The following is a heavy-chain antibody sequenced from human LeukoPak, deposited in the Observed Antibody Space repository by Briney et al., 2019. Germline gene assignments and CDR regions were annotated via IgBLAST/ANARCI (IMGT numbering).Heavy chain of an antibody. CDR3: ARVGIVVVVAATFPNYFDY. V-gene: IGHV4-38-2*01. CDR2: IYHSGST. CDR1: GYSISSGDY. D-gene: IGHD2-15*01. Sequence: PSETLSLTCAVSGYSISSGDYWGWIRQPPGKGLEWIGSIYHSGSTYYNPSLKSRVTISVDTSKNQFSLKLSSVTAADTAVYYCARVGIVVVVAATFPNYFDYWGQGTLLTVSS. J-gene: IGHJ4*02.